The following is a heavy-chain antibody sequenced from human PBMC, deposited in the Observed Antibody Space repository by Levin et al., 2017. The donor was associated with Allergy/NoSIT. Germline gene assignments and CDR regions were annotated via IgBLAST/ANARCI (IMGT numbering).Heavy chain of an antibody. CDR3: ARELVRGVIGS. CDR1: GFTFSSYW. V-gene: IGHV3-74*01. J-gene: IGHJ4*02. CDR2: INSDGSST. D-gene: IGHD3-10*01. Sequence: SCAASGFTFSSYWMHWVRQAPGKGLVWVSRINSDGSSTGYADSVKGRFTISRDNAKNTLYLQMNSLRAEDTAVYYCARELVRGVIGSWGQGTLVTVSS.